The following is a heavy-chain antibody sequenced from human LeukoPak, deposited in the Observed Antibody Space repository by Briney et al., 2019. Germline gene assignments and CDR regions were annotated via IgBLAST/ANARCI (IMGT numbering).Heavy chain of an antibody. CDR1: GYSISSGYY. V-gene: IGHV4-38-2*01. Sequence: PSETLSLTRAVSGYSISSGYYWGWIRQPPGKGLEWIGSIYHSGSTYYNPSLKSRVTISVDTSKNQFSLKLSSVTAADTAVYYCARSEPRGYSYGLYYYYMDVWGKGTTVTVSS. CDR2: IYHSGST. J-gene: IGHJ6*03. CDR3: ARSEPRGYSYGLYYYYMDV. D-gene: IGHD5-18*01.